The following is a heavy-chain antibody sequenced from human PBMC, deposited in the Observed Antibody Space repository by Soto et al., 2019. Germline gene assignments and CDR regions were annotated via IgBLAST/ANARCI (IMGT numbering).Heavy chain of an antibody. D-gene: IGHD1-26*01. Sequence: SETLSLTCTVSGGSISSYYWSWIRQPPGKGLEWIGYIYYSGSTNYNPSLKSRVTISVDTSKNQFSLKLSSVTAADTAVYYCARDGATEGRKWGQGTLVTVSS. J-gene: IGHJ4*02. CDR1: GGSISSYY. V-gene: IGHV4-59*01. CDR3: ARDGATEGRK. CDR2: IYYSGST.